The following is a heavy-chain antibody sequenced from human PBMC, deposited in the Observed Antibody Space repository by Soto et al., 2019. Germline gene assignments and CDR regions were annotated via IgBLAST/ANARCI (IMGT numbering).Heavy chain of an antibody. J-gene: IGHJ4*02. D-gene: IGHD6-6*01. CDR2: IYTSGST. Sequence: SETLSLTCTVSGGSISSYYWSWIRQPAGKGLEWIGRIYTSGSTNYNPSLKSRVTMSVDASKNQFSLKLSSVTAADTAVYYCAREGSSSSNRPYDHWGQGTLVTVSS. CDR3: AREGSSSSNRPYDH. CDR1: GGSISSYY. V-gene: IGHV4-4*07.